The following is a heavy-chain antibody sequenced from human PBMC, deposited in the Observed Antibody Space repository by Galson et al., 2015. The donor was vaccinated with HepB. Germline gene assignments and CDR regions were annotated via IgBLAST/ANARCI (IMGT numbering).Heavy chain of an antibody. D-gene: IGHD6-13*01. V-gene: IGHV3-33*01. CDR1: GFAFGNYG. CDR2: IWKDGSNK. Sequence: SLRLSCAASGFAFGNYGMHWVRQAPGKGLEWMALIWKDGSNKHYADSLKGRFRISRDNAQNTLFLEADSLRAEDTAVYYCVREDATITVAALEYWGQGVLVTVSS. CDR3: VREDATITVAALEY. J-gene: IGHJ4*02.